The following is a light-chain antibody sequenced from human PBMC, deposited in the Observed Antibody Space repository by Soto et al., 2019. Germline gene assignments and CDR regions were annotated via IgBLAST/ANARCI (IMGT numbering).Light chain of an antibody. V-gene: IGLV2-11*01. CDR1: SSDVGGYNY. CDR2: DVS. Sequence: QSALTQPRSVSGSPGQSVTISCTGTSSDVGGYNYVSWYQQHPGKAPKLMIYDVSKRPSGVPDRFSGSKSGNTASLTISGLQAEDEADYYCCSYAGSYTLPVFGGGTKLPVL. CDR3: CSYAGSYTLPV. J-gene: IGLJ2*01.